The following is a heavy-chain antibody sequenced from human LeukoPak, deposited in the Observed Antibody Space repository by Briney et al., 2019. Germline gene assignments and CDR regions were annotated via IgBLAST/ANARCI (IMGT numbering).Heavy chain of an antibody. CDR2: IYYSEST. J-gene: IGHJ6*03. V-gene: IGHV4-39*07. CDR1: GGSISSSSYY. D-gene: IGHD6-13*01. Sequence: PSETLSLTCTVSGGSISSSSYYWGWIRQPPGKGLEWIGSIYYSESTYYNPSLKSRVTISVDTSKNQFSLKLSSVTAADTAVYYCARGVGSSSWYTRNYYYYYMGVWGKGTTVTISS. CDR3: ARGVGSSSWYTRNYYYYYMGV.